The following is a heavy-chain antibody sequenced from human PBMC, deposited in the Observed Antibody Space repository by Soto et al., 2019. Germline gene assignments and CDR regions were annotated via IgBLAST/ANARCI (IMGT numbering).Heavy chain of an antibody. CDR2: VYFTGKT. Sequence: FLTMRVPCTVSDGTRISGGGCCGCNSQHPGRGLEWIGYVYFTGKTYYSPALESRITISVDTSKNQFSLNLKSVTAADTALYYCARHLSSHGPGLIAWGQGTWVTVSS. D-gene: IGHD3-16*01. CDR1: DGTRISGGGC. CDR3: ARHLSSHGPGLIA. V-gene: IGHV4-31*03. J-gene: IGHJ5*02.